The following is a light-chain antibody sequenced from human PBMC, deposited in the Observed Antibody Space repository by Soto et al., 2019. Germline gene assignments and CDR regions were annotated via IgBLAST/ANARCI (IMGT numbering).Light chain of an antibody. V-gene: IGKV3-20*01. J-gene: IGKJ3*01. Sequence: EIVLTQSPGTLSLSPGERATISCRASQSVNSRFLAWYQQKPGQAPSLLIYGVSSRATGIPDRFSGSGSGTDFTLIISRLEPEDFAVYYCQHYDGPPFTFGPGTKVDIK. CDR2: GVS. CDR1: QSVNSRF. CDR3: QHYDGPPFT.